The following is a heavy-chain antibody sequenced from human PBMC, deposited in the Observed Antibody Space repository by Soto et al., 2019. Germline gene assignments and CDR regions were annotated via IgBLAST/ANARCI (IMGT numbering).Heavy chain of an antibody. CDR2: VYYNENT. CDR3: ARRERYYGSPGWFDP. J-gene: IGHJ5*02. Sequence: SETLSLTCSVSGGSISSFTYYWGWIRQPPGKGLEWIGTVYYNENTYYNPSLKSRVTITVDTAKNQFSLNLRSVTAADTAMYFCARRERYYGSPGWFDPWGQGTLVTVSS. CDR1: GGSISSFTYY. D-gene: IGHD3-10*01. V-gene: IGHV4-39*01.